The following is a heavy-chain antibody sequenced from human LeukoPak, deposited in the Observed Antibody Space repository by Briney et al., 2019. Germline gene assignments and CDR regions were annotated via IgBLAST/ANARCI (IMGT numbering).Heavy chain of an antibody. V-gene: IGHV1-2*02. CDR1: GYTLTGYY. CDR3: ARALIYGGAPFDY. CDR2: INPNSGGT. Sequence: GASVKVSCKASGYTLTGYYMHWVRQAPGQGLEWMGWINPNSGGTNYAQKFQGRVTMTRDTSISTAYMELSRLRSDDTAVYYCARALIYGGAPFDYWGQGTLVTVSS. D-gene: IGHD3-10*01. J-gene: IGHJ4*02.